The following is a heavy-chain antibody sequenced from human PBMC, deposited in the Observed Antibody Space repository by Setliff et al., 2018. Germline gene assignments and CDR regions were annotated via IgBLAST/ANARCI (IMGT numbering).Heavy chain of an antibody. J-gene: IGHJ6*02. Sequence: GGSLRLSCSASGFTFSSYWMRWVRQAPGKGLEWVANIKQDGSEKYYVDSVKGRFTISRDNAKNSLYLQMNSLRAEDTAVYYCARDDGITMVRGVITYYYGMDVWGQGTTVTVSS. CDR3: ARDDGITMVRGVITYYYGMDV. V-gene: IGHV3-7*01. CDR1: GFTFSSYW. CDR2: IKQDGSEK. D-gene: IGHD3-10*01.